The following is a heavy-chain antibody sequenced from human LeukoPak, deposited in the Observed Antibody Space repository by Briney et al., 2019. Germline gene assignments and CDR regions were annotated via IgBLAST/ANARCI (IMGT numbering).Heavy chain of an antibody. CDR2: INPNSGGT. D-gene: IGHD3-10*01. J-gene: IGHJ5*02. CDR1: GYTFTGYY. V-gene: IGHV1-2*02. Sequence: ASVKVSCKASGYTFTGYYMHWVRQAPGQGLEWMGWINPNSGGTNYAQKFQGRVTMTRDTSISTAYMELSRLRSDDTAVHYCARDRDGSGSYGYWFDPWGQGTLVTVSS. CDR3: ARDRDGSGSYGYWFDP.